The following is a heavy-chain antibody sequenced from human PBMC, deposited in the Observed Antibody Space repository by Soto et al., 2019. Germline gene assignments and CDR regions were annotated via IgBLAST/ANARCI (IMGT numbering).Heavy chain of an antibody. CDR3: ARDYSSSWAYWYFDL. CDR2: ISSSSSTI. CDR1: GFTFSSYS. Sequence: EVQLVESGGGLVQPGGSLRLSCAASGFTFSSYSMNWVRQAPGKGLEWVSYISSSSSTIYYADSVKGRFTLSRDNAQNSLYLQMNSLRDEHTAVYYCARDYSSSWAYWYFDLWGRGTLVTVSS. V-gene: IGHV3-48*02. D-gene: IGHD6-13*01. J-gene: IGHJ2*01.